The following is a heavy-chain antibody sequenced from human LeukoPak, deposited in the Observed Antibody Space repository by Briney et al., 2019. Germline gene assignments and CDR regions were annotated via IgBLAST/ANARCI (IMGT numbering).Heavy chain of an antibody. CDR3: VREVRREGDQFDY. CDR1: GFSFSSYW. CDR2: IRQDESER. J-gene: IGHJ4*02. D-gene: IGHD2-21*01. Sequence: GGSLRLSCEGSGFSFSSYWMTWVRQLPGKGPEWVANIRQDESERYFADSVKGRFTISRDNAKKSVYLHMSSPRAEDTAVYYCVREVRREGDQFDYWGQGTLVTVSS. V-gene: IGHV3-7*01.